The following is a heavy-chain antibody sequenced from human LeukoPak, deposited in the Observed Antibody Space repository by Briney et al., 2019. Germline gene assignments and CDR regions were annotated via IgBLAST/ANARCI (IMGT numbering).Heavy chain of an antibody. D-gene: IGHD6-13*01. V-gene: IGHV1-8*03. Sequence: ASVKVSCKASGYTFTSYDIDWVRQATGQGLEWMGWMNPNSSHTGYAQKFQGRVTITRNTAISTAYMELSSLRSEDTAVYYCARGHLQAPVYSSSWYGAYNWFDPWGQGTLVTVSS. CDR3: ARGHLQAPVYSSSWYGAYNWFDP. J-gene: IGHJ5*02. CDR2: MNPNSSHT. CDR1: GYTFTSYD.